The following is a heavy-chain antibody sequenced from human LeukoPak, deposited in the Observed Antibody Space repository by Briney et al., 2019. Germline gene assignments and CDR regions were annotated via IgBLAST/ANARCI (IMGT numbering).Heavy chain of an antibody. D-gene: IGHD3-22*01. CDR2: ISYDENNK. V-gene: IGHV3-30-3*01. CDR1: GFTFSNYV. Sequence: QPGRSLRLSCAASGFTFSNYVMHWVRQAPGKGLEWVAVISYDENNKWYADSVKGRFTISRDNSKNTLYLLMNSLKTEDTAVYYCALYTYNSSVLTPLDHWGQGTLVTVSS. CDR3: ALYTYNSSVLTPLDH. J-gene: IGHJ4*02.